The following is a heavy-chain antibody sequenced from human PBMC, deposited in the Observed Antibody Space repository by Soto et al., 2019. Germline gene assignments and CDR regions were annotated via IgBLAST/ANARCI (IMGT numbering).Heavy chain of an antibody. Sequence: EVQLVESGGGLVQPGGSLRLSCAASGFTFSSYRMSWVRQAPGKGLEWVANIKQDGSEKYYVDSVKGRFTISRDNAKNSLYLQMNSLRAEDTAVYYCARQGQWLVDAFDIWGQGTMVTVSS. J-gene: IGHJ3*02. CDR1: GFTFSSYR. CDR2: IKQDGSEK. V-gene: IGHV3-7*01. D-gene: IGHD6-19*01. CDR3: ARQGQWLVDAFDI.